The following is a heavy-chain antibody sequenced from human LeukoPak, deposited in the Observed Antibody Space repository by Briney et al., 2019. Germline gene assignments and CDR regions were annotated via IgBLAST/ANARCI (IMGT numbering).Heavy chain of an antibody. CDR1: GGSFSGYY. J-gene: IGHJ4*02. D-gene: IGHD4-23*01. CDR2: INHSGST. CDR3: ARVTLKVVTQYYFDY. Sequence: PSETLSLTCAVYGGSFSGYYWSWIRQPPGKGLEWIGEINHSGSTNYNPSLKSRVTISVDTSKNQFSLKLSSVTAADTAVYYCARVTLKVVTQYYFDYWGQGTLVTVSS. V-gene: IGHV4-34*01.